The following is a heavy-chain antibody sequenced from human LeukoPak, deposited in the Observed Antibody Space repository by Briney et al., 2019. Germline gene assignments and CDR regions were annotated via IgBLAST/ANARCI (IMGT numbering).Heavy chain of an antibody. CDR3: ARHVAIEKLRNWFDP. J-gene: IGHJ5*02. Sequence: GESLKISCKGSGYSFTSYWIGWVRQMPGKGLEWMGIIYPGDSDTRYSPSFQGRVTISADKSISTAYLQWSSLKASDTAMYYCARHVAIEKLRNWFDPWGQGTLVTVSS. V-gene: IGHV5-51*01. CDR2: IYPGDSDT. D-gene: IGHD1-7*01. CDR1: GYSFTSYW.